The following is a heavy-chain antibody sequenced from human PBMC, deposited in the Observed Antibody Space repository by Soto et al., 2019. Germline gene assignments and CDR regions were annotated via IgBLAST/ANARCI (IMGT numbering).Heavy chain of an antibody. J-gene: IGHJ5*01. D-gene: IGHD2-8*01. CDR3: GRSSSMLGAGWSDS. CDR1: GYSFRSYG. CDR2: VSGYNYNT. V-gene: IGHV1-18*01. Sequence: ASVKVSCKASGYSFRSYGINWVRQAPGRGLEWIGWVSGYNYNTKYAQKLQGRITVTTDTSTNTAYMELRSLRSDDTAVYYCGRSSSMLGAGWSDSWGRGTLVTVSS.